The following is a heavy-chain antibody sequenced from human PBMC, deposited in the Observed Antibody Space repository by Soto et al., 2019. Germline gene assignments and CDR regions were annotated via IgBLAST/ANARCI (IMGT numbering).Heavy chain of an antibody. J-gene: IGHJ4*02. Sequence: SSETLSLTCTVSGGSISSYYWSWIRQPAGKGLEWIGRIYTSGSTNYNPSLKSRVTMSVDTSRNQFSLKLSSVTAADTAVYYCARGACSSTSCHFGFDYWGQGTLVTVS. V-gene: IGHV4-4*07. CDR2: IYTSGST. CDR3: ARGACSSTSCHFGFDY. CDR1: GGSISSYY. D-gene: IGHD2-2*01.